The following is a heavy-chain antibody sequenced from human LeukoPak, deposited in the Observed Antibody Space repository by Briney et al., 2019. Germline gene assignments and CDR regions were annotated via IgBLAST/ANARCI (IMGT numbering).Heavy chain of an antibody. V-gene: IGHV4-59*08. Sequence: SETLSLTCTVSGGTISTYYWSWVRQPPGKGLEWIGYIYYTRSTKYNPSLKSRVTISVATSKNHLPQKLSSVTAADTAVYYCARVGGSYLSFDICGQGTIVTVSS. CDR1: GGTISTYY. D-gene: IGHD1-26*01. CDR2: IYYTRST. J-gene: IGHJ3*02. CDR3: ARVGGSYLSFDI.